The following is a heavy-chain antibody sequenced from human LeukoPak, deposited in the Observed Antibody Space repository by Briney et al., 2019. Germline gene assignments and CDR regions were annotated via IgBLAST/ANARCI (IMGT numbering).Heavy chain of an antibody. D-gene: IGHD1-7*01. CDR1: GFTLSDYW. V-gene: IGHV3-74*01. CDR3: VRDGGGTIPYDS. J-gene: IGHJ4*02. Sequence: PGGSLRLSCAASGFTLSDYWMNWVRQTPGKGPVWVSHISPDGRNIAYADSVKGRFTISRDSAKNTLYLQMNSLRVGDTAVYYCVRDGGGTIPYDSWGQGTLVTVSS. CDR2: ISPDGRNI.